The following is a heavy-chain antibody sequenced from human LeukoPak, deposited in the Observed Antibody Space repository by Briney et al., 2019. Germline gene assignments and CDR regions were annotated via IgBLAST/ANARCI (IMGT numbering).Heavy chain of an antibody. CDR2: IYHSGST. Sequence: GSLRLSCAASGFTFSSYAMNWVRQPPGKGLEWIGSIYHSGSTYYNPSLKSRVTVSVDTSKNQFSLKLSSVTAADTAVYYCARGTAAGTIRVDYWGQGTLVTVSS. D-gene: IGHD6-13*01. J-gene: IGHJ4*02. V-gene: IGHV4-38-2*01. CDR1: GFTFSSYA. CDR3: ARGTAAGTIRVDY.